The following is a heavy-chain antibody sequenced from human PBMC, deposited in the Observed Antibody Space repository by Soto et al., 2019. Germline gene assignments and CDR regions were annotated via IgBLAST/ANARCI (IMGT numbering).Heavy chain of an antibody. J-gene: IGHJ4*02. V-gene: IGHV1-46*01. D-gene: IGHD1-7*01. CDR2: VNPSGGGT. CDR1: GYTFTNYY. Sequence: ASVKVSCKASGYTFTNYYMHWVRQAPGQGLEWVGIVNPSGGGTSYAQKFQDRVTMTRDTSTSTVYMELSSLRSDDTAVYYCASPTGTVINTQFFDYWGQGALVTVYS. CDR3: ASPTGTVINTQFFDY.